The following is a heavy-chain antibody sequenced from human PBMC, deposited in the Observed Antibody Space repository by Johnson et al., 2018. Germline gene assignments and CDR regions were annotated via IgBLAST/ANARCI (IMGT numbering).Heavy chain of an antibody. V-gene: IGHV3-73*02. J-gene: IGHJ6*02. CDR3: AGTSLYGMDV. CDR1: GFAFRGST. Sequence: VQLQQSGGGLVQPGGSLKLSCAASGFAFRGSTIHWVRQASGKGLEWVGRIRSKTNNYATEFAASVRGRFAISRDDSKTTAYREMNSLKTEDTAVYYCAGTSLYGMDVWGQGTTVTVSS. CDR2: IRSKTNNYAT. D-gene: IGHD1-1*01.